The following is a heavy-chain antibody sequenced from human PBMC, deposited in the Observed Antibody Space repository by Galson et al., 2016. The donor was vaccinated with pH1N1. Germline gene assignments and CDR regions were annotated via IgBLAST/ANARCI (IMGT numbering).Heavy chain of an antibody. Sequence: SLRLSCAASGFTFSSNWMSWVRQAPGKGLEWVASINQHGSEKYSVDSVKGRFTITRDNAKNSLYLQMNSLRAEDTAVYYCARDALGYYASSGYYFDYWGQGTLVTVSS. CDR1: GFTFSSNW. D-gene: IGHD3-22*01. CDR3: ARDALGYYASSGYYFDY. V-gene: IGHV3-7*01. CDR2: INQHGSEK. J-gene: IGHJ4*02.